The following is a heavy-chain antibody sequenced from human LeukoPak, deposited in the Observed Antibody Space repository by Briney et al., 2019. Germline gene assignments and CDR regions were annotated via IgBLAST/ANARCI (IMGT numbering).Heavy chain of an antibody. CDR2: INPNSGGT. J-gene: IGHJ4*02. CDR1: GYTFTGYY. Sequence: ASVKVSCKASGYTFTGYYMHWVRQAPGQGLEWMGWINPNSGGTNYAQKFQGRVTMTRDTSISTAYMELSSLRSEDTAVYYCARESTAIPFDYWGQGTLVTVSS. D-gene: IGHD2-21*02. CDR3: ARESTAIPFDY. V-gene: IGHV1-2*02.